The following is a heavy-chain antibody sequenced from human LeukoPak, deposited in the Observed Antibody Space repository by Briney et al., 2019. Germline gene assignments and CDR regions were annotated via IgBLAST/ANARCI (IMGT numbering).Heavy chain of an antibody. J-gene: IGHJ1*01. CDR1: GFTFITYW. Sequence: GGSLRLSCAASGFTFITYWMHWVRQAPGKGLVWVSRIKSDGGTNYADSVKGRFTISRDNAKKTVSLQMNSLRPEDTGVYYCARAPSEIGGYYPEYFRHWGQGTLVTVSS. V-gene: IGHV3-74*01. CDR3: ARAPSEIGGYYPEYFRH. D-gene: IGHD3-22*01. CDR2: IKSDGGT.